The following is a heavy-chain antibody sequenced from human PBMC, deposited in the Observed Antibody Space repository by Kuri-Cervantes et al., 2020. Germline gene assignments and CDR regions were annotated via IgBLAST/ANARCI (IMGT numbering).Heavy chain of an antibody. V-gene: IGHV4-59*01. CDR3: ARSFGWPGALDY. CDR1: DGSITTFH. J-gene: IGHJ4*02. D-gene: IGHD6-19*01. Sequence: SETLSLTCTVSDGSITTFHWTWIRQPPGKGLEWIGQIADSGSTNYNPSLKSRVTISVDTSKNQFSLKLNSVTAADTAVYYCARSFGWPGALDYWGQGTLVTVSS. CDR2: IADSGST.